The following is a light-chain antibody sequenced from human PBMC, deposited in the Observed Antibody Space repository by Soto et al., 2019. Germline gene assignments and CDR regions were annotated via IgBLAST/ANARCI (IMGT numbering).Light chain of an antibody. CDR3: QQSYSTPHT. CDR2: AGS. Sequence: DIQMTQSPSSLSASVGDRVTITSPASQSISSYLNWYQQKPGKAPKLLIYAGSSLQSAVPSRFTGSGSGKDFTLTITSLQPEEFATYYCQQSYSTPHTFGQGTKVEIK. CDR1: QSISSY. V-gene: IGKV1-39*01. J-gene: IGKJ1*01.